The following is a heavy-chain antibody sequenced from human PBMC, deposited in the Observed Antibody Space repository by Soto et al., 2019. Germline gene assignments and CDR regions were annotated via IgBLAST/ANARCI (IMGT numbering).Heavy chain of an antibody. D-gene: IGHD3-10*01. CDR3: AKDLVDYYGSGSYYSDYYYYYGMDV. CDR1: GFTFSSYG. V-gene: IGHV3-30*18. J-gene: IGHJ6*02. Sequence: PGGSLRLSCAASGFTFSSYGMHWVRQAPGKGLEWVAVIPYDGSNKYYADSVKGRFTISRDNSKNTLYLQMNSLRAEDTAVYYCAKDLVDYYGSGSYYSDYYYYYGMDVWGQGTTVTVSS. CDR2: IPYDGSNK.